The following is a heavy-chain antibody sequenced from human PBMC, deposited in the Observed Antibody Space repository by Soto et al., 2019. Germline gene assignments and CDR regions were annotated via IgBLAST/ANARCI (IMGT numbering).Heavy chain of an antibody. J-gene: IGHJ5*02. CDR2: IYYGGST. V-gene: IGHV4-30-4*01. CDR1: GGSISSGDYY. Sequence: SETLSLTCTVSGGSISSGDYYWSWIRQPPGKGLEWIGYIYYGGSTYYNPSLKSRVTISVDTSKNQFSLKLSSVTAADTAVYYCARGSQSPYYYDSSGYYYWFDPWGQGTLVTVSS. CDR3: ARGSQSPYYYDSSGYYYWFDP. D-gene: IGHD3-22*01.